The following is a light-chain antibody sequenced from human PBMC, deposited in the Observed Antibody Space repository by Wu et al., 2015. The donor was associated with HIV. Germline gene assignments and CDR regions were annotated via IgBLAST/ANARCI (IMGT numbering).Light chain of an antibody. CDR2: GAS. CDR1: QSVSSSY. V-gene: IGKV3-20*01. J-gene: IGKJ2*01. CDR3: QQYGSSPLT. Sequence: EIMLTQSPGTLSLSPGERATLSCRASQSVSSSYLAWYQQKPGQTPRLLIYGASSRATGIPDRFSGSGSGTDFTVTISRLEPEDFAVYYCQQYGSSPLTFGQGTKLEIK.